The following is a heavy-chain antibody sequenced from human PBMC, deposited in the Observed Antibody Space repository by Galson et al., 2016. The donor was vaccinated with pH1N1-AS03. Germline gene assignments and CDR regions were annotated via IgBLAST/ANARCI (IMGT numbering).Heavy chain of an antibody. V-gene: IGHV4-39*01. D-gene: IGHD3-3*01. Sequence: SETLSLTCSVSGGSITSSSYYWGWIRQPPGKGLEWIGTISYSGTIYYRPSPKSRVTMSVDASKNQFSLKVTSVTAADTAVYYCARVGKYFDFWSGYSDFDNWGQGTLVTVSS. CDR2: ISYSGTI. CDR1: GGSITSSSYY. J-gene: IGHJ4*02. CDR3: ARVGKYFDFWSGYSDFDN.